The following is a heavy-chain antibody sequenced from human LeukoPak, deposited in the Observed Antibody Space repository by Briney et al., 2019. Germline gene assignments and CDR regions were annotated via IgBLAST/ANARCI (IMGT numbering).Heavy chain of an antibody. CDR2: IKQDGSEK. D-gene: IGHD6-13*01. J-gene: IGHJ4*02. Sequence: GSLRLSCAASRFTFSSYWMSWVRQAPGKGLEWVANIKQDGSEKYYVDSVKGRFTISRDNAKNSLYLQMNSLRAGDTAVYYCARSSWHDYWGQGTLVTVSS. V-gene: IGHV3-7*01. CDR1: RFTFSSYW. CDR3: ARSSWHDY.